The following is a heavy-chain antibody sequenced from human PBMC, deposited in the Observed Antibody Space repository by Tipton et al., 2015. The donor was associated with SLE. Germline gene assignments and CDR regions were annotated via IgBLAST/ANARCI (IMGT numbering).Heavy chain of an antibody. D-gene: IGHD1-1*01. V-gene: IGHV4-34*01. CDR3: ARFYPERPNWYFDL. CDR2: INHSGST. CDR1: GGSFSGYY. J-gene: IGHJ2*01. Sequence: TLSLTCAVYGGSFSGYYWSRIRQPPGKGLEWIGEINHSGSTNYNPSLNSRVTISVDTSKNQFSLKLSSVTAADTAVYYCARFYPERPNWYFDLWGRGTLVTVSS.